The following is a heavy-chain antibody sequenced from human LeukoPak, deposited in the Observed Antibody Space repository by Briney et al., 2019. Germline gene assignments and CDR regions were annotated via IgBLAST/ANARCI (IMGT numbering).Heavy chain of an antibody. Sequence: SETLSLTCTVSGGSISSSSYYWSWIRQPPGKGLEWIGEINHSGSTNYNPSLKSRVTISVDTSKNQFSLKLSSVTAADTAVYYCARVYYSSSYDYWYFDLWGRGTLVTVSS. J-gene: IGHJ2*01. CDR1: GGSISSSSYY. CDR3: ARVYYSSSYDYWYFDL. CDR2: INHSGST. V-gene: IGHV4-39*07. D-gene: IGHD6-13*01.